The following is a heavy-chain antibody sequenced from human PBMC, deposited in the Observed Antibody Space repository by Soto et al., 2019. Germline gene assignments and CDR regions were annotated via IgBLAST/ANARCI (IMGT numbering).Heavy chain of an antibody. CDR2: ITDSGAGT. D-gene: IGHD6-13*01. CDR1: GFTFSSCV. CDR3: AKGLSNGRWYAAD. J-gene: IGHJ4*02. V-gene: IGHV3-23*01. Sequence: EVHLLESGGGLVHPGESLRLSCGASGFTFSSCVMTWVRQAPGKGLEWVSGITDSGAGTYYADSVKGRFTISRDNSKNTVYLQMNNLRAEDTGVYYCAKGLSNGRWYAADWGQGTLVTVSS.